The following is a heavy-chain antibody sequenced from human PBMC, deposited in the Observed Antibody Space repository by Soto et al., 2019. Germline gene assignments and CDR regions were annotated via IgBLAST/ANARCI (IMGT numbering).Heavy chain of an antibody. Sequence: GGSLRLSCAASGFTFSSYAMSWVRQAPGKGLEWVSAISGSGGSTYYADSVKGRFTISRDNSKDTLYLQMNSLRAEDTAVYYCAKADGSGSYYSRFDPWGQGTLVTVSS. V-gene: IGHV3-23*01. D-gene: IGHD3-10*01. CDR2: ISGSGGST. CDR3: AKADGSGSYYSRFDP. CDR1: GFTFSSYA. J-gene: IGHJ5*02.